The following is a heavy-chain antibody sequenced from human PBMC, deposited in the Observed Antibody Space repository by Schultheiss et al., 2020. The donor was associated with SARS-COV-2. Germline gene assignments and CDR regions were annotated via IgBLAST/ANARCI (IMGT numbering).Heavy chain of an antibody. V-gene: IGHV3-74*01. Sequence: GESLKISCAASGFTFSSYWMHWVRQAPGKGLVWVSRINSDGGITTYADSVKGRFTISRDNSKNTLYLQMNSLRAEDTAVYYCARDSGYSSGWSVYWGQGTLVTVSS. J-gene: IGHJ4*02. CDR1: GFTFSSYW. D-gene: IGHD6-19*01. CDR3: ARDSGYSSGWSVY. CDR2: INSDGGIT.